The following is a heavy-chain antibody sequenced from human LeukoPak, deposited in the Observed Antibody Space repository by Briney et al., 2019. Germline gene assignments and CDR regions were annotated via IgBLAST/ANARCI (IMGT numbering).Heavy chain of an antibody. J-gene: IGHJ4*02. Sequence: GGSLRLSCAASGFTFSSYAMHWVRQAPGKGLEWVSGISWNSGSIGYADSVKGRFTISRDNAKNSLYLQMNSLRAEDTALYYCAKVSRGYFDYWGQGTLVTVSS. V-gene: IGHV3-9*01. CDR1: GFTFSSYA. CDR2: ISWNSGSI. CDR3: AKVSRGYFDY. D-gene: IGHD2/OR15-2a*01.